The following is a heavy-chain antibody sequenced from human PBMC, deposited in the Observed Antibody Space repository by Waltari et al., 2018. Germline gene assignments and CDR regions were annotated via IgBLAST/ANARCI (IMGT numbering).Heavy chain of an antibody. J-gene: IGHJ4*02. D-gene: IGHD3-3*01. CDR2: ISGDGSTI. V-gene: IGHV3-74*01. Sequence: EVQLVESGGGLVQPGGSLRLSCAASGFTLSGTWLHWVRQVPGKGLVGVARISGDGSTINYADDVKGRFTISRDTAKNTLYLQMNSLRDEETAVYYCARGADLRGQGILVTVSS. CDR1: GFTLSGTW. CDR3: ARGADL.